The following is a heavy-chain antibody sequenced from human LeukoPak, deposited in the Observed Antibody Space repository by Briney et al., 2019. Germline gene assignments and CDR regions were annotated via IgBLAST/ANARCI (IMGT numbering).Heavy chain of an antibody. CDR2: IKQDGSEK. CDR1: GITFSSFW. Sequence: GGSLRLSCAVSGITFSSFWMSWVRQAPGKGLEWVANIKQDGSEKYYVDSVKGRFTISRDNAKNSLYLQMNSLRAEDTAMYYCARDGAGYSSSGVYWGQGTLVTVSS. V-gene: IGHV3-7*01. D-gene: IGHD6-6*01. CDR3: ARDGAGYSSSGVY. J-gene: IGHJ4*02.